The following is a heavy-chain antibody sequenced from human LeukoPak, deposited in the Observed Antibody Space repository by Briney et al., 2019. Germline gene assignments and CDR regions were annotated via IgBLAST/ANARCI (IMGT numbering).Heavy chain of an antibody. V-gene: IGHV1-3*01. Sequence: GASVKVSCKASGYTFTSYAMHWVRQAPGQRLEWMGWINAGNGNTKYSQKFQGRVTITRDTSASTAYMELSSLRSEDTAVYYCARADDLITMVRGVRLDYYYYGMDVWGKGNTVTVSS. CDR1: GYTFTSYA. D-gene: IGHD3-10*01. J-gene: IGHJ6*04. CDR3: ARADDLITMVRGVRLDYYYYGMDV. CDR2: INAGNGNT.